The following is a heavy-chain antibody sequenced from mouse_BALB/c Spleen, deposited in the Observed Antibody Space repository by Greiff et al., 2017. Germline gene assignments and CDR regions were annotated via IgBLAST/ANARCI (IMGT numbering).Heavy chain of an antibody. V-gene: IGHV5-6-5*01. J-gene: IGHJ2*01. D-gene: IGHD1-1*01. CDR3: ARGKAYYYYFDY. Sequence: DVQLVESGGGLVKPGGSLKLSCAASGFTFSSYAMSWVRQTPEKRLEWVASISSGGSTYYPDSVKGRFTISRDNARNILYLQMSSLRSEDTAMYYCARGKAYYYYFDYWGQGTTLTVSS. CDR2: ISSGGST. CDR1: GFTFSSYA.